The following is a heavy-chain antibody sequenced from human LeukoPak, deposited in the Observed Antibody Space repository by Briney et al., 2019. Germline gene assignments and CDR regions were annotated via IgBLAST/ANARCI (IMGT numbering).Heavy chain of an antibody. CDR2: INGDGRNI. Sequence: LPGGSLRLSCVASGFTFSSYWMHWVRQDPRKGLVWVSRINGDGRNINYADSVRGRFTISRDNAQNSVHLQMNSLRAEDTAVYYCATRYCSIAACRASSYKCMDDWGKGTTVIVSS. D-gene: IGHD2-2*01. V-gene: IGHV3-74*01. CDR3: ATRYCSIAACRASSYKCMDD. J-gene: IGHJ6*04. CDR1: GFTFSSYW.